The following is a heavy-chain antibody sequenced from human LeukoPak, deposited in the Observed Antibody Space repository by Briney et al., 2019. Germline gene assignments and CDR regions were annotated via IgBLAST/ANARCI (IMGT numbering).Heavy chain of an antibody. Sequence: GGSLRLSCAASGFTFSSYAMSWVRQAPGKGLEWVSAISGSGGSTYYADSVKGRFTISRDNSKNTLYLQMNSLRAEDTAAYYCARDTGGWIQLWDDAFDIWGQGTMVTVSS. CDR3: ARDTGGWIQLWDDAFDI. CDR1: GFTFSSYA. D-gene: IGHD5-18*01. V-gene: IGHV3-23*01. CDR2: ISGSGGST. J-gene: IGHJ3*02.